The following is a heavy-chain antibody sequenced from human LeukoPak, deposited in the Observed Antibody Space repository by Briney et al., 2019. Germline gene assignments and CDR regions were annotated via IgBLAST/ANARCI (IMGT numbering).Heavy chain of an antibody. J-gene: IGHJ4*02. CDR3: ARFSNDHGVKFDY. CDR1: GGSISSGVYY. Sequence: PSETLSLTCTVSGGSISSGVYYWSWVRQHPEKGLEWIGYIYYSGTAYYNPSLKGRVTMSVDTSKNQFSLKLDSVTAADTAVYYCARFSNDHGVKFDYWGQGTLVTVSS. V-gene: IGHV4-31*03. D-gene: IGHD4-17*01. CDR2: IYYSGTA.